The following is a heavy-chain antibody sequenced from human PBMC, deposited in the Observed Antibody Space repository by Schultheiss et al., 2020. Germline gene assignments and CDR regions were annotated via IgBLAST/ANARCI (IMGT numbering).Heavy chain of an antibody. CDR3: ARLARGSGSYYNVLGDYYYYMDV. CDR1: GYTFTSYD. Sequence: ASVKVSCKASGYTFTSYDINWVRQATGQGLEWMGWMNPNSGNTGYAQKFQGRVTMTRNTSISTAYMELSSLRSEDTAVYYCARLARGSGSYYNVLGDYYYYMDVWGKGTTVTVFS. CDR2: MNPNSGNT. V-gene: IGHV1-8*01. D-gene: IGHD3-10*01. J-gene: IGHJ6*03.